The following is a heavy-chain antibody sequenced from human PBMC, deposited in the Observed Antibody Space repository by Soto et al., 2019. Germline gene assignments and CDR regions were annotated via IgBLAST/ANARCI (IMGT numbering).Heavy chain of an antibody. D-gene: IGHD3-3*01. CDR3: ARDVYDKNSFGGRKVFYTFNGMDV. CDR1: GYTLTNFG. CDR2: ISAYNGNT. V-gene: IGHV1-18*01. J-gene: IGHJ6*02. Sequence: QVQLVQSGGEVKKPGASVKVSCKASGYTLTNFGISWVRQAPGQGLEWMGWISAYNGNTNYAEKIQGRVTMTTDTATSTTHMEVGSRRAYDTAREYCARDVYDKNSFGGRKVFYTFNGMDVWSQWTTVTASS.